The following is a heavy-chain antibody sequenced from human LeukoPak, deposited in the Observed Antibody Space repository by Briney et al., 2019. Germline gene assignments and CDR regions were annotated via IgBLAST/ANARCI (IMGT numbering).Heavy chain of an antibody. CDR3: TTDNYYDSSALTVVHY. V-gene: IGHV3-15*01. CDR2: IKSKTDGGTT. J-gene: IGHJ4*02. Sequence: PGGSLRLSCAASGFTFSSYAMSWVRQAPGKGLEWVGRIKSKTDGGTTDYAAPVKGRFTISRDDSKNTLYLQMNSLKTEDTAVYYCTTDNYYDSSALTVVHYWGQGTLVTVSS. CDR1: GFTFSSYA. D-gene: IGHD3-22*01.